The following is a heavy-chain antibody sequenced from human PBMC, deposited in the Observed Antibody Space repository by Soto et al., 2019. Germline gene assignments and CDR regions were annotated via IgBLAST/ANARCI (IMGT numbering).Heavy chain of an antibody. D-gene: IGHD6-19*01. J-gene: IGHJ6*02. V-gene: IGHV4-4*02. CDR1: GGSISSSNW. CDR3: ARVPQPGYSSGWYRMDV. CDR2: IYHSGST. Sequence: QVQLQESGPGLVKPSGTLSLTCAVSGGSISSSNWWSWVRQPPGKGLEWIGEIYHSGSTNYNPSLKSRVTISVDKSKNQFSLKLSSGTAADTAVYYCARVPQPGYSSGWYRMDVWGQGTTVTVSS.